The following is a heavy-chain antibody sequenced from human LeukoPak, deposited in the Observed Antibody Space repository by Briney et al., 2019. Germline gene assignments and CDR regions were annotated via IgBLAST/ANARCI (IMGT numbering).Heavy chain of an antibody. Sequence: SETLSLTCAVYGGSFSGYYWSWIRQPPGKGLEWIGEINHSGSTNYNPSLKSRVSISVDTSKNQFSLKLSSVTAADTAVYYCARGIHYYDSSGYYYVGAFDIWGQGTMVTVSS. CDR3: ARGIHYYDSSGYYYVGAFDI. J-gene: IGHJ3*02. V-gene: IGHV4-34*01. D-gene: IGHD3-22*01. CDR2: INHSGST. CDR1: GGSFSGYY.